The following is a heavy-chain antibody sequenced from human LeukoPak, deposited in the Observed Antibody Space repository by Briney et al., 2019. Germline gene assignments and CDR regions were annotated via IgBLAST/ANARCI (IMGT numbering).Heavy chain of an antibody. D-gene: IGHD6-13*01. V-gene: IGHV4-59*01. J-gene: IGHJ4*02. Sequence: SETLSLTCTVSGGSISSYYWSWIRQPPGKGLEWIGYIYYSGSTNYNPGLKSRVTISVDTSKYQFSLKLSSVTAADTDVYYCARDIAAAFDYWGQGTLVTVSS. CDR1: GGSISSYY. CDR2: IYYSGST. CDR3: ARDIAAAFDY.